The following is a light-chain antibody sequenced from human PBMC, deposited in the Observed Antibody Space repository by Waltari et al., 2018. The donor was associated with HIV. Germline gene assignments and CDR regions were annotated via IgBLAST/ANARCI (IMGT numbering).Light chain of an antibody. Sequence: QSALTQPAPGPWSPGQPPPTPCTGTRSTLVAWYQQHTGIAPKLIIFEDSKRPSGVSDRFSASKSGCTASLTISGLQAEDDADYHCCSYVCVVNSVVLFGGGTKLTVL. CDR3: CSYVCVVNSVVL. CDR1: RSTL. V-gene: IGLV2-23*01. J-gene: IGLJ2*01. CDR2: EDS.